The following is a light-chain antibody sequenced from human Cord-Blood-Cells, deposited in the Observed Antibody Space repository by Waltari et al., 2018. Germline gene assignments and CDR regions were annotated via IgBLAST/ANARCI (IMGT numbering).Light chain of an antibody. Sequence: EIVMTHSPATLTVSTGERATLSCRASRSVSSNLAWYHQKPGQAPRPLIYGASTRATGIPARFSGSGSGTEFTLTISSLQSEDFAVYYCQQYNNWPMYTFGQGTKLEIK. CDR3: QQYNNWPMYT. V-gene: IGKV3-15*01. CDR1: RSVSSN. J-gene: IGKJ2*01. CDR2: GAS.